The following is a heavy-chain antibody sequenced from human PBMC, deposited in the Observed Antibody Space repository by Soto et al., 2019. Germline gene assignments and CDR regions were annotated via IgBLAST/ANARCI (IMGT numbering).Heavy chain of an antibody. J-gene: IGHJ4*02. CDR2: IDYNGFT. CDR1: GGSIYRSGYY. D-gene: IGHD2-15*01. CDR3: GKVLVGATGHTDSDS. V-gene: IGHV4-39*01. Sequence: QVQLQESGPGLVKPSETLSLTCTVSGGSIYRSGYYLGWIRQPPGRGLEWIGNIDYNGFTYSNPSLKSRVTISRDTSKNQFSLKLTSVTAADTALYYCGKVLVGATGHTDSDSWGPGTLVAVSS.